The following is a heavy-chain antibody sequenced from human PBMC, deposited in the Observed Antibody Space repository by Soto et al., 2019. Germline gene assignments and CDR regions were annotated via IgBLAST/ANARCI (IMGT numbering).Heavy chain of an antibody. Sequence: ASVKVSCKASGYTFTSYGISWVRQAPGQGLEWMGWISAYNDNTNYAQKLQGRVTMTTDTSTSTAYMELRSLRSDDTAVYYCARDISMGYCSGGSCSFDYRGQGTLVTVSA. CDR1: GYTFTSYG. V-gene: IGHV1-18*01. D-gene: IGHD2-15*01. J-gene: IGHJ4*02. CDR3: ARDISMGYCSGGSCSFDY. CDR2: ISAYNDNT.